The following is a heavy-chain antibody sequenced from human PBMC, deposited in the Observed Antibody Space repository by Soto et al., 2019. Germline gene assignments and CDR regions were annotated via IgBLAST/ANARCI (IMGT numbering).Heavy chain of an antibody. CDR3: AKWAPKDYECDL. CDR2: SSVNNGNT. CDR1: GYTFTSYV. J-gene: IGHJ2*01. D-gene: IGHD4-17*01. Sequence: QVQLVQSGAEVKKPGASVKVSCKASGYTFTSYVISCVRQAPGQGLEWMGWSSVNNGNTNYEQKLQGRVTMTTDTSTSTSYMKPSSLSSDDTAVYYCAKWAPKDYECDLWGRGTLVTFAS. V-gene: IGHV1-18*01.